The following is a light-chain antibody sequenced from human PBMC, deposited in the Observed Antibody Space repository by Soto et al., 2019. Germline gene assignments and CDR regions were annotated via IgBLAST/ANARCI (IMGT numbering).Light chain of an antibody. Sequence: IRLTQSPSSFSASIGDSVSITCRATQDIGQYLAWYQQKPGKAPKLLMYHASALQTGVPSRFSGSGSGTDFTLTISNLQSEDFGSYYCQQFFNYPRTFGQGTKVDTK. CDR2: HAS. V-gene: IGKV1-8*01. J-gene: IGKJ1*01. CDR3: QQFFNYPRT. CDR1: QDIGQY.